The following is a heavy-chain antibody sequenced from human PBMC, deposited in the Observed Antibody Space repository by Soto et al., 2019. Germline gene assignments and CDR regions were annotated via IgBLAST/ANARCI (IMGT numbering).Heavy chain of an antibody. Sequence: GGSLRLSCAASGFTFSSYIMNWVRQAPGKGLEWVSSISSSSSYIYYADSVKGRFTISRDNAKNSLYLQMNSLRAEDTAVYYCASSSYSGVVLVAISYYSSYSKDVCCPGTT. D-gene: IGHD2-21*01. J-gene: IGHJ6*02. CDR3: ASSSYSGVVLVAISYYSSYSKDV. V-gene: IGHV3-21*01. CDR1: GFTFSSYI. CDR2: ISSSSSYI.